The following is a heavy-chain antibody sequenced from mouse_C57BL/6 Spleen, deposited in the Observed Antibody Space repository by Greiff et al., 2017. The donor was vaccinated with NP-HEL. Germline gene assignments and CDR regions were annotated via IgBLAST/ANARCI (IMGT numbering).Heavy chain of an antibody. CDR3: ARWGYVRGISVY. J-gene: IGHJ3*01. Sequence: EVKVEESGAELVKPGASVKLSCTASGFNIKNTYMHWVKQRPEQGLEWIGRIDPANGNTKYAPKFQGKATITADTSSNTAYLQLSSLTSEDTAIYYCARWGYVRGISVYWGQGTLVTVSA. CDR2: IDPANGNT. CDR1: GFNIKNTY. D-gene: IGHD3-1*01. V-gene: IGHV14-3*01.